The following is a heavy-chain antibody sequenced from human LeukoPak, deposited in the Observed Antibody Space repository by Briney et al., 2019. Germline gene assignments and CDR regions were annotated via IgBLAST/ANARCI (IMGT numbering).Heavy chain of an antibody. CDR3: ARVGDWNDLVY. CDR2: ILYRGTNT. D-gene: IGHD1-1*01. V-gene: IGHV4-59*01. J-gene: IGHJ4*02. CDR1: GASISPYY. Sequence: SQTLSLTYTVSGASISPYYWSWVRQTPGKGLEGIGYILYRGTNTNCNPCLKSLVTISVDTSKNEFSLKLSSVTAADTAVYYCARVGDWNDLVYWGQGTLVTVSS.